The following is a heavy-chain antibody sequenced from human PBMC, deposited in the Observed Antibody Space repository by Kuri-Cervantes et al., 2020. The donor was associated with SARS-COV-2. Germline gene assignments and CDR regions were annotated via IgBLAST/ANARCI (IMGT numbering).Heavy chain of an antibody. CDR3: ARQGGQLVLHWYFDL. CDR2: IYHSGSI. D-gene: IGHD6-6*01. Sequence: SETLSLTCTVSGGSISSSSYYWGWIRQSPGKGLEWIGSIYHSGSIFYNPSLKSRVTILLDTSKNQFSLKLSSVTAADTAVYYCARQGGQLVLHWYFDLWGRGTLVTVSS. J-gene: IGHJ2*01. CDR1: GGSISSSSYY. V-gene: IGHV4-39*01.